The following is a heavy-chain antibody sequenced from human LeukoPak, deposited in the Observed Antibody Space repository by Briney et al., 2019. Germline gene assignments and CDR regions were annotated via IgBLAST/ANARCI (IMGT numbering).Heavy chain of an antibody. Sequence: GGSLRLSCAASGFTFSSYAMSWVRQAPGKGLEWVSAISGSGGSTYYADSVKGRFTISRDNSKNTLYLQMNSLRAEDTAVYYCAKDGYGSGRPLYGMDVWGQGTTATVSS. J-gene: IGHJ6*02. CDR3: AKDGYGSGRPLYGMDV. CDR2: ISGSGGST. CDR1: GFTFSSYA. V-gene: IGHV3-23*01. D-gene: IGHD3-10*01.